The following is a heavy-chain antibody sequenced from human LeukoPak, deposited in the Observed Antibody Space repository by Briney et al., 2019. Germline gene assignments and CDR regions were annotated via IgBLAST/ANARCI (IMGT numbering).Heavy chain of an antibody. V-gene: IGHV4-34*01. Sequence: SETLSLTCAVYGGSFSGYYWSWIRQPPGKGLEWIGEINHSGSTNYNPALKSRVTISVDTSKKQFSLKLSSVTAADTAVYYCARGAITIFGVVIIRGNWFDPWGQGTLVTVSS. D-gene: IGHD3-3*01. CDR2: INHSGST. CDR1: GGSFSGYY. J-gene: IGHJ5*02. CDR3: ARGAITIFGVVIIRGNWFDP.